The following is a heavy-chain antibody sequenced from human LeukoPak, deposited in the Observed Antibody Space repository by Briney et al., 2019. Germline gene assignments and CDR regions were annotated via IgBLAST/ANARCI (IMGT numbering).Heavy chain of an antibody. CDR2: IPGSGVDT. CDR3: AKEVGMYGTPTLDF. V-gene: IGHV3-23*01. CDR1: GFTFSSYA. Sequence: PGGSLRLSCAASGFTFSSYAMSWVRQAPGGGLEWVSGIPGSGVDTFYADSVKGRFTISRDNSKNTLFLQMNSLRAGDTAVYYCAKEVGMYGTPTLDFWGQGTVVTVSS. J-gene: IGHJ4*02. D-gene: IGHD1-1*01.